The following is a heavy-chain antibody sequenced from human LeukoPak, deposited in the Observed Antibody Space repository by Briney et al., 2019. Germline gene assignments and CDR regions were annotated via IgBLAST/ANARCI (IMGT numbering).Heavy chain of an antibody. D-gene: IGHD2-2*01. Sequence: PGGSLRLSCAASGFTFSSYSMNWVRQAPGKGLEWVSSISSSSSYIYYADSVKGRFTISRDDAKNSLYLQMNSLRAEDTAVYYCARSGTTYCSSTSCPLPFYNWFDPWGQGTLVTVSS. CDR3: ARSGTTYCSSTSCPLPFYNWFDP. CDR2: ISSSSSYI. V-gene: IGHV3-21*01. J-gene: IGHJ5*02. CDR1: GFTFSSYS.